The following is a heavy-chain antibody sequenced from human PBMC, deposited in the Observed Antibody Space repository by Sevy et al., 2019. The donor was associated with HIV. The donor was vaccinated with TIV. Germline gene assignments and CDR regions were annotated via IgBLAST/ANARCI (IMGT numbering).Heavy chain of an antibody. J-gene: IGHJ6*02. Sequence: GGSLRLSCGASGFTFSSYDMHWVRQAAGKGLEWVSGIRSGGDAYDPGSVKGRFTISRENAKISLYLQMNSVGAGDTAVYYCARAGGYSDYGMDVWGQGTTVTVSS. V-gene: IGHV3-13*01. D-gene: IGHD5-12*01. CDR2: IRSGGDA. CDR3: ARAGGYSDYGMDV. CDR1: GFTFSSYD.